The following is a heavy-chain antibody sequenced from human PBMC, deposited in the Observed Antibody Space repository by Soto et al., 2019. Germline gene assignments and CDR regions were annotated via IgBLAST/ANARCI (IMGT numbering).Heavy chain of an antibody. CDR3: ARIDCGGNCYSRSWYFDI. D-gene: IGHD2-21*02. V-gene: IGHV3-7*03. Sequence: EVQLVESGGGLVQPGGSLRLSCVASGFNFSNYWMGWVRQAPGKGLEWVANIRQDGGDKRDLDSVKGRFTISRDNAQNSLYLQMNSLRAEDTAVYYCARIDCGGNCYSRSWYFDIWGRGTLVTVSS. CDR2: IRQDGGDK. CDR1: GFNFSNYW. J-gene: IGHJ2*01.